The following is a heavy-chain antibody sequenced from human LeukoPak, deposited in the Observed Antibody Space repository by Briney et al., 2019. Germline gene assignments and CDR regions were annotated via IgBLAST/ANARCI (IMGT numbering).Heavy chain of an antibody. J-gene: IGHJ4*02. Sequence: SETLSLTCTVSGGSISSYYWSWIRQPAGKGLEWIGRIYTSGSTNYNPSLKSRVTISVDQSKNQFSLKLSSVTAADTAVYYCARSSSSGYYYYFDYWGQGTLVTVSS. CDR3: ARSSSSGYYYYFDY. D-gene: IGHD3-22*01. CDR2: IYTSGST. CDR1: GGSISSYY. V-gene: IGHV4-4*07.